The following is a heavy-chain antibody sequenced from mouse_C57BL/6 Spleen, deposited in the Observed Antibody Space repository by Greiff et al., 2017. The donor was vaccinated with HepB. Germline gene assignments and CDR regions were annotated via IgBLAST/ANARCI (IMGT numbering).Heavy chain of an antibody. CDR3: AGDYDYDGGSWCAY. Sequence: VQLHQSGPELVKPGASVKISCKASGYAFSSSWMNWVKQRPGKGLEWIGRIYPGDGDTNYNGKFKGKATLTADKSSSTAYMQLSSLTSEDSAVYFCAGDYDYDGGSWCAYWGQGTLVTVSA. CDR1: GYAFSSSW. D-gene: IGHD2-4*01. CDR2: IYPGDGDT. J-gene: IGHJ3*01. V-gene: IGHV1-82*01.